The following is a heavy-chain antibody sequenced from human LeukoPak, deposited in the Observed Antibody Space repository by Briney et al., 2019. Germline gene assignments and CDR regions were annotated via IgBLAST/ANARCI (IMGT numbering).Heavy chain of an antibody. Sequence: ASVKVSCKASGYTFTSYAMHWVRQAPGQRLEWMGWINAGNGNTKYSQKFQGRVTITRDTSASTAYMELSSLRSEDTAVYYCARVYYFIDAFDIWGQGTMVTVSS. CDR3: ARVYYFIDAFDI. J-gene: IGHJ3*02. CDR1: GYTFTSYA. V-gene: IGHV1-3*01. CDR2: INAGNGNT. D-gene: IGHD3-10*01.